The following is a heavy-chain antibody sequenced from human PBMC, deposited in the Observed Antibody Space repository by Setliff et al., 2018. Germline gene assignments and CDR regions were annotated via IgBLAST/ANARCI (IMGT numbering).Heavy chain of an antibody. CDR1: GFTFSSYG. Sequence: TGGSLRLSCAASGFTFSSYGMHWVRQAPGKGLGWVAVIWYDGTNKYYADSVKGRFTISRDNAKNSLYLQMNSLRAEDTAVYYCAKNTEWLGDSYDAFDSWGQGTMVTVSS. CDR2: IWYDGTNK. D-gene: IGHD6-19*01. J-gene: IGHJ3*02. CDR3: AKNTEWLGDSYDAFDS. V-gene: IGHV3-33*06.